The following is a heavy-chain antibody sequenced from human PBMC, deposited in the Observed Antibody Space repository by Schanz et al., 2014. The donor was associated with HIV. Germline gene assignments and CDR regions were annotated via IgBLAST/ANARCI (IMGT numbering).Heavy chain of an antibody. J-gene: IGHJ4*01. Sequence: QVLLHQWGAGLLKPSETLNLTCAVYGGSFRGYYWTWIRQFPGVGLEWIGGVRHTGGTNYNPSLNRRVTMSMDTSKTQFSWKLNSVTAADTAVYFCARGDFGGNSVDYWGHGNLVTVSA. CDR3: ARGDFGGNSVDY. CDR2: VRHTGGT. V-gene: IGHV4-34*01. CDR1: GGSFRGYY. D-gene: IGHD2-21*02.